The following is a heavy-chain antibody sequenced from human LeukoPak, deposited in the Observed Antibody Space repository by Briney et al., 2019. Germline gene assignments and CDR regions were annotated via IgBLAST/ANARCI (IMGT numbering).Heavy chain of an antibody. J-gene: IGHJ3*02. CDR3: ARVKYYYDSSLGMTFDI. Sequence: KPSQTLSLTCTVSGGSISSGGYYWSWIRQHPGKGLEWIGYVYYSGSTYYNPSLKSRVTISVDTSKNQFSLKLSSVTAADTAVYYCARVKYYYDSSLGMTFDIWGQGTMVTVSS. CDR1: GGSISSGGYY. CDR2: VYYSGST. V-gene: IGHV4-31*03. D-gene: IGHD3-22*01.